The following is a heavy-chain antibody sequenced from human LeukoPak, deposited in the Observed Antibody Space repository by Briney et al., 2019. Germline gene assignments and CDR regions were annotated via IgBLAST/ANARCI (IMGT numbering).Heavy chain of an antibody. CDR3: ARDPPPYGSFGY. Sequence: SVKVSCKVSGGTFNMYGISWVRQTPGQGLEWMGRIIPTLDRTKYARSFQGRVTITADKSTTTVYMDLSSLRPEDTAVYYCARDPPPYGSFGYWGQGTLVTVSS. D-gene: IGHD4-17*01. CDR1: GGTFNMYG. CDR2: IIPTLDRT. J-gene: IGHJ4*02. V-gene: IGHV1-69*04.